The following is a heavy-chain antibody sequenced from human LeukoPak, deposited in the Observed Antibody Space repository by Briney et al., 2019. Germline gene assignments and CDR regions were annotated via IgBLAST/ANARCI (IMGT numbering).Heavy chain of an antibody. J-gene: IGHJ4*02. CDR1: GVSMSPYH. CDR2: IYYSGST. Sequence: ETLSLTCTVSGVSMSPYHWGWIRQPPGKGLEWTGYIYYSGSTNYNPSLNSRVTISVDTSKNQFSLRLSSVTAADTAIYYCARAVSGRFDYWGQGTLVTVSS. D-gene: IGHD6-19*01. V-gene: IGHV4-59*08. CDR3: ARAVSGRFDY.